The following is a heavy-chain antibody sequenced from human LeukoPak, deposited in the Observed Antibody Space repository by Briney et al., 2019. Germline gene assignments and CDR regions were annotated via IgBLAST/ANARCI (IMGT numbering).Heavy chain of an antibody. CDR3: ARDGPAQMVDFDY. CDR2: IHPNNGAT. Sequence: ASVKVSCKASGYTFTGSGWYLYWLRQAPGQGLECVGWIHPNNGATLYAQKFQGRVAMTTDASISTAYMELSRLRPDDTAMYYCARDGPAQMVDFDYWGQGTLVTVSS. J-gene: IGHJ4*02. CDR1: GYTFTGSGWY. D-gene: IGHD3-10*01. V-gene: IGHV1-2*02.